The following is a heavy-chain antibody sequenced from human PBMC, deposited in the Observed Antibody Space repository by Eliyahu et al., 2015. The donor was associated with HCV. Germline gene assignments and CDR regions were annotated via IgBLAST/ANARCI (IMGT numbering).Heavy chain of an antibody. V-gene: IGHV4-59*03. Sequence: QVQLQESGPGLVKPSETLSLTCXVSGGSIXSYYWSWLRQSPGKGLEWVVYXSYSGSTPYXPSLESRVTGALDTSKNQLSLTLSSVTAADTAVYYCARLSLTGHYVWDSRYYFESWGQGMLVTVSS. CDR1: GGSIXSYY. CDR3: ARLSLTGHYVWDSRYYFES. J-gene: IGHJ4*02. CDR2: XSYSGST. D-gene: IGHD3-9*01.